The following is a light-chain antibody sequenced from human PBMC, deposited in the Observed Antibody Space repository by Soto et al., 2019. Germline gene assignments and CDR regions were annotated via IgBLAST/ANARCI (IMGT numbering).Light chain of an antibody. CDR3: AAWDDSVNGLV. Sequence: QSALTQPPSVSGAPRQRVTISCSGRSSNIGNNVVNWYQQLPGEAPKLLIYYDELLPSGVSDRFSGSKSGTSASLAISGLQAADEADYYCAAWDDSVNGLVFGTGTKVT. CDR1: SSNIGNNV. CDR2: YDE. V-gene: IGLV1-36*01. J-gene: IGLJ1*01.